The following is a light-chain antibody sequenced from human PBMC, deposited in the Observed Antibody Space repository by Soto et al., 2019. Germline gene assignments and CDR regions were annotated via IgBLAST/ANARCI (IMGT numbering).Light chain of an antibody. CDR3: QQYGNSPWT. Sequence: EIVLTQSPGTLSLSPGERGTLSCRASQRFGSSNLAWYQQKSGQAPRLLIYSTSSRATGIPDRFSGSGSGTDFTLTISRLGPEDFAVYYCQQYGNSPWTFGQGTKVEIK. CDR1: QRFGSSN. CDR2: STS. V-gene: IGKV3-20*01. J-gene: IGKJ1*01.